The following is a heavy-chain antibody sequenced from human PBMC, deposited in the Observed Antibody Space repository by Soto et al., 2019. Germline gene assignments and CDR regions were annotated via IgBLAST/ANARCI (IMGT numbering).Heavy chain of an antibody. D-gene: IGHD2-21*02. J-gene: IGHJ4*02. CDR1: GGGRRCINEE. CDR2: TYYRSKWHN. V-gene: IGHV6-1*01. Sequence: GGGRRCINEEWKWIRQSPSRGLEWLGRTYYRSKWHNDYVVSVKGRMTINPDTSKNQFSLLLNSVTPEDTAVYYCAREGSGVTGAFDCSAQGPLV. CDR3: AREGSGVTGAFDC.